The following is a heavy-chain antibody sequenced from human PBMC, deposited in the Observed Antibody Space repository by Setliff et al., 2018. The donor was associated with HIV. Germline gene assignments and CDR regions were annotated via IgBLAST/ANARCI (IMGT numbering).Heavy chain of an antibody. J-gene: IGHJ5*02. V-gene: IGHV1-18*01. Sequence: ASVKVSCKASGYTFTSYGISWVRQAPGQGLEWMGWINPYNGNTKYAQKLQGRVTMTTDTSTRTAYMDMRSLRSDDTAVYSCARDDRGRVRGVGPFDPWGQGTLVTVSS. CDR2: INPYNGNT. CDR1: GYTFTSYG. D-gene: IGHD3-10*01. CDR3: ARDDRGRVRGVGPFDP.